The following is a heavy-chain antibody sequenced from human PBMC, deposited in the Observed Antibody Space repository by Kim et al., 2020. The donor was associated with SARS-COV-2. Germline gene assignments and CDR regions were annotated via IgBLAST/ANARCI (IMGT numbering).Heavy chain of an antibody. V-gene: IGHV3-74*01. Sequence: GGSLRLSCAASGFTFSDYWMHWVRQAPGKGLMWVSRINADGSGTKYADAVKGRFTIFRDNARNTLYLQMSSLTAGDTAVYYCVRTPYYFGMDVWGQGTTVTVSS. J-gene: IGHJ6*02. CDR3: VRTPYYFGMDV. CDR2: INADGSGT. CDR1: GFTFSDYW.